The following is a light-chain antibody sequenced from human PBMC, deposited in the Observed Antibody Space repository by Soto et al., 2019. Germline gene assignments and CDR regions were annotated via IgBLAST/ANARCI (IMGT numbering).Light chain of an antibody. Sequence: EIVLTQSPATLSLSPGERATLSCRASQSVSSYLAWYQQKPGQAPRLLIYDASNRATGIPARFSGSGSGTDFTRTISSLATEELAVDDCPQRSNWPSSGNGTKVEI. J-gene: IGKJ1*01. CDR2: DAS. CDR1: QSVSSY. V-gene: IGKV3-11*01. CDR3: PQRSNWPS.